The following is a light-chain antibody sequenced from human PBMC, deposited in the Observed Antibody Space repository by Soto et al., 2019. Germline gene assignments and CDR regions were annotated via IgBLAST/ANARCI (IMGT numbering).Light chain of an antibody. V-gene: IGKV1-27*01. CDR3: QKYDSAPFT. CDR2: AAS. Sequence: DIPMTQSPSSLSASVGDRVTITCRASQGINTHLAWYQQKPGKVPRLLIYAASALQSGVPSRFSGRGSGTDFTLTISSLQTEDVATYYCQKYDSAPFTFGPGTKVDFK. CDR1: QGINTH. J-gene: IGKJ3*01.